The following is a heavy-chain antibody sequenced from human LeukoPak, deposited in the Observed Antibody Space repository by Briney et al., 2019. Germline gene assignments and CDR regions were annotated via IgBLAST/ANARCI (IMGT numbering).Heavy chain of an antibody. Sequence: GGSLRLSCAASGFSVSNNYMTWVRQAPGEGLEWVSLIHSGGSTNYADSVKGRFTISRDNSKNTVYLQMNSLRAEDTAVYYCAREEGPIDYWGQGALVTVSS. CDR2: IHSGGST. CDR3: AREEGPIDY. J-gene: IGHJ4*02. CDR1: GFSVSNNY. V-gene: IGHV3-66*01.